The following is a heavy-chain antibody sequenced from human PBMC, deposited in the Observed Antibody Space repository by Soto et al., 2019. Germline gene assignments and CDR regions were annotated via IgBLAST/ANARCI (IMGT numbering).Heavy chain of an antibody. Sequence: QLQLQESGPGLVKPSETLSLTCTVSGGSISSSSYYWGWIRQPPGKGLERIGTIYYSGGTYYNPSLKSRVTISVDTSKNQLSLKLSSVTAADTAVYYCVGRWYSQECFQHWGQGTLVTVSS. J-gene: IGHJ1*01. CDR3: VGRWYSQECFQH. V-gene: IGHV4-39*01. CDR1: GGSISSSSYY. D-gene: IGHD6-13*01. CDR2: IYYSGGT.